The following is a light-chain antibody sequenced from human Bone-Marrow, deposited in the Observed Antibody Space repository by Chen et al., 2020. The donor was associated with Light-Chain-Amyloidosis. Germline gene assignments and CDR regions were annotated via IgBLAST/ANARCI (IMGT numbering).Light chain of an antibody. V-gene: IGKV3-20*01. Sequence: EIVLTQSPGTLSLSPGEGANRSCRASQTISSNYLTWYQQKFGQAPRLLIYGSSSRATGIPDGFTGSGSGTDFTLTINRLEPEDLAMYYCHQYGTSPLTFGGGTKVEIK. J-gene: IGKJ4*01. CDR3: HQYGTSPLT. CDR2: GSS. CDR1: QTISSNY.